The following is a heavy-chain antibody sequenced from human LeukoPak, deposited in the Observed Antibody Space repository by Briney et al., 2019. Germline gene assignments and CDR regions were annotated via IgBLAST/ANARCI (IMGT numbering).Heavy chain of an antibody. CDR1: GFTFSSYA. D-gene: IGHD6-6*01. CDR3: ARSSAARRYFDY. J-gene: IGHJ4*02. CDR2: ISYDGSNK. V-gene: IGHV3-30*01. Sequence: GGSLRLSCAASGFTFSSYAMPWVRQAPGKGLEWVAVISYDGSNKYYADSVKGRFTISRDNSKNTLYLQMNSLRAEDTAVYYCARSSAARRYFDYWGQGTLVTVSS.